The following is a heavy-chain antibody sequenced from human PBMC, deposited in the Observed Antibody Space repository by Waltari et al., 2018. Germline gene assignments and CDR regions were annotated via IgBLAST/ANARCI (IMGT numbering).Heavy chain of an antibody. Sequence: EVQLLESGGGLVQPGGSLRLSCAASGFTFISYAMTWVRQAPGKGLDCVPIISGPALTTFSADSVKVRFSVSRDNSKNTLYLQINGLRADDTAVYYCAKAGGIAAAEFQFDFWGRGTLVTVSS. CDR1: GFTFISYA. CDR3: AKAGGIAAAEFQFDF. CDR2: ISGPALTT. J-gene: IGHJ4*02. D-gene: IGHD6-13*01. V-gene: IGHV3-23*01.